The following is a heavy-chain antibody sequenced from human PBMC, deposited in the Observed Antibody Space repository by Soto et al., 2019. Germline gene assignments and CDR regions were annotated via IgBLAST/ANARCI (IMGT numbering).Heavy chain of an antibody. Sequence: SETLSLTCSVSVGSITTSSYNLDWILHPPGKGLEWIGTIYYDWSTSYNPSLKSQVTISVDTPKNHFALNVNSVTAADTAVYYCARFYGNAFAVWGPGTVVTLSS. CDR3: ARFYGNAFAV. J-gene: IGHJ3*01. CDR1: VGSITTSSYN. V-gene: IGHV4-39*02. D-gene: IGHD3-10*01. CDR2: IYYDWST.